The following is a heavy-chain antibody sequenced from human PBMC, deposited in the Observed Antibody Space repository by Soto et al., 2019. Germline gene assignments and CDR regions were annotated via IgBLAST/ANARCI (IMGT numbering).Heavy chain of an antibody. CDR3: ARHSSSWPIFDY. V-gene: IGHV4-59*08. CDR1: GGSIGNSY. J-gene: IGHJ4*02. D-gene: IGHD6-13*01. Sequence: QVQLQESGPGLVKPSETLSLTCTVSGGSIGNSYWSWIRQSPGKGLEWIGYNYYSGSSNYDPSLKSRVSISVDTAKIQFSLKLSSVTAADTAVYYCARHSSSWPIFDYWGQGTLVIVSS. CDR2: NYYSGSS.